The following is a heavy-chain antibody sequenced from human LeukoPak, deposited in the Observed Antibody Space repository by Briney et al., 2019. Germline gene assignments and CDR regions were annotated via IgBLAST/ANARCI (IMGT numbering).Heavy chain of an antibody. CDR1: GGTFSSYA. J-gene: IGHJ4*02. D-gene: IGHD5-18*01. V-gene: IGHV1-69*01. CDR2: IIPIFGTA. CDR3: AGGNREGYSYGYGY. Sequence: SVKVSCKASGGTFSSYAISWVRQAPGQGLEWMGGIIPIFGTANYAQKFQGRVTITADESTSTAYMELSSLRSEDTAVYYCAGGNREGYSYGYGYWGQGTLVTVS.